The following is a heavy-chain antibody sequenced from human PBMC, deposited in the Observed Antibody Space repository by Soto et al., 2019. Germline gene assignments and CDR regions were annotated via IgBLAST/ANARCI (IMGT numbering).Heavy chain of an antibody. CDR2: TYSGGSA. Sequence: EVQLVESGGGLVQPGGSLRLSCFASGFTVSTMYMSWVRQAPGKGLEWVSVTYSGGSAYYADSVKGRFTISRDNFKNTVYLKMDSLRAEDTAVYYCVRSPLLTTFDYWGQGTLVTVSS. V-gene: IGHV3-66*01. J-gene: IGHJ4*02. D-gene: IGHD1-1*01. CDR3: VRSPLLTTFDY. CDR1: GFTVSTMY.